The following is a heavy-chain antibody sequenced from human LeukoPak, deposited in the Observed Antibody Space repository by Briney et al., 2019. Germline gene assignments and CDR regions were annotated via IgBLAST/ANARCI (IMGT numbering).Heavy chain of an antibody. CDR3: ASTYYYDSSGAPMGGYFQH. Sequence: GASVKVSCKASGGTFSSYAISWVRQAPGQGLEWMGGIISIFGTANYAQKFQGRVTITTDESTSTAYMELSSLRSEDTAVYYCASTYYYDSSGAPMGGYFQHWGQGTLVTVSS. CDR2: IISIFGTA. J-gene: IGHJ1*01. CDR1: GGTFSSYA. D-gene: IGHD3-22*01. V-gene: IGHV1-69*05.